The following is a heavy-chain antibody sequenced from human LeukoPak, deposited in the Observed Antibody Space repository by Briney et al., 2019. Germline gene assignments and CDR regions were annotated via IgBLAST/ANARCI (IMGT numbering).Heavy chain of an antibody. Sequence: PGGSLRLSCAASGFTFSSYAMSWVRQAPGKGLEWVSGISGSGGSTYYADSVKGRFTISRDNSKNTLYLQMNSLRAEDTAVYYCAREGEIYDMLTGREYFQYWGQGTLVTVSS. CDR1: GFTFSSYA. CDR3: AREGEIYDMLTGREYFQY. D-gene: IGHD3-9*01. V-gene: IGHV3-23*01. CDR2: ISGSGGST. J-gene: IGHJ4*02.